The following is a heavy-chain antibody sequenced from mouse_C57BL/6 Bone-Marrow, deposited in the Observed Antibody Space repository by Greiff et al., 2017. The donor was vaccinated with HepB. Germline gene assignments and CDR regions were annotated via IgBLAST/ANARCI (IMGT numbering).Heavy chain of an antibody. CDR3: ATRGLRGWYFDV. J-gene: IGHJ1*03. Sequence: VQLQQSGPELVKPGASVKISCKASGYAFSSSWMNWVKQRPGKGLEWIGRIYPGDGDTSYNGKFKGKATLTADKSSSTAYMQLSSLTSEDSAVYFCATRGLRGWYFDVWGTGTTVTVSS. CDR2: IYPGDGDT. V-gene: IGHV1-82*01. CDR1: GYAFSSSW. D-gene: IGHD2-4*01.